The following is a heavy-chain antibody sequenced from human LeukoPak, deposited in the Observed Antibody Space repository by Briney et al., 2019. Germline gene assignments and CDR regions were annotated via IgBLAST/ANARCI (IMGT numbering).Heavy chain of an antibody. D-gene: IGHD5-18*01. J-gene: IGHJ4*02. CDR3: EGGGYSYGSGYFDY. CDR1: GFTFSSYS. Sequence: PGESLRLSCAASGFTFSSYSMNWVRQAPGKGLEWVSSISSSSSYIYYADSVKGRFTISRDNAKNSLYLQMNSLRAEDTAVYYCEGGGYSYGSGYFDYWGQGTLVTVSS. CDR2: ISSSSSYI. V-gene: IGHV3-21*01.